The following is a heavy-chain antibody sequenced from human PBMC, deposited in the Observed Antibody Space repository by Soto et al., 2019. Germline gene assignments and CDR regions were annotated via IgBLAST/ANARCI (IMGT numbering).Heavy chain of an antibody. V-gene: IGHV4-31*03. CDR1: GGSISSGGYY. D-gene: IGHD3-10*01. CDR2: IYYSGST. Sequence: QVQLQESGPGLVKPSQTLSLTCTVSGGSISSGGYYWSWIRQHPGKGLEWIGYIYYSGSTYYNPYPQRRVTISVDTSKNQFSLKLSSVTAADTAVYYCARGVTMVRGVIHTPYFDYWGQGTLVTVSS. CDR3: ARGVTMVRGVIHTPYFDY. J-gene: IGHJ4*02.